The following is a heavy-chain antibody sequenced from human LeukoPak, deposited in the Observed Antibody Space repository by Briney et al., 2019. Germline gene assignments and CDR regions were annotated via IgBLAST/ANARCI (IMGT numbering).Heavy chain of an antibody. J-gene: IGHJ4*02. CDR2: VYYSGST. CDR1: GGSISSSSYY. D-gene: IGHD2-2*01. V-gene: IGHV4-39*01. Sequence: PSETLSLTCTVSGGSISSSSYYWGWIRQPPGKGLEWIGSVYYSGSTYYNPFLKSRVTISVDTSKNQFSLKLSSVTAADTAVYYCWVVPYRQVFDYWGQGTLVTVSS. CDR3: WVVPYRQVFDY.